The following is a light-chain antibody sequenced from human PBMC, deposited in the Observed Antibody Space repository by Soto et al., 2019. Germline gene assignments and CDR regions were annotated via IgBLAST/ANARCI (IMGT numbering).Light chain of an antibody. Sequence: QSVLTQPASVSGSPGQSITISCTGTSSDVGGYNYVSWYQQHPGKAPKLMIYQVTNRPSGVSNRFSGSRSGNTASLTISGLQAEDEADYYCSSYTDSSNYVFGTGTKVT. CDR3: SSYTDSSNYV. CDR2: QVT. J-gene: IGLJ1*01. V-gene: IGLV2-14*01. CDR1: SSDVGGYNY.